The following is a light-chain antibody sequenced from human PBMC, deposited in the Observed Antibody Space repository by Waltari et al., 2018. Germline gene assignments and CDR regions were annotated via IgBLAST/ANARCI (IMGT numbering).Light chain of an antibody. V-gene: IGKV3-20*01. CDR3: QQYGSSPST. J-gene: IGKJ5*01. Sequence: EIVLRQSPGTLSLSPGERATLSCRATESVSSSYLGWYQQKPGKAPRLLIYATSNRATGIPDRFSGSGSVTDCTLTISRLESEDFAVYYCQQYGSSPSTFGQGTRLEIK. CDR2: ATS. CDR1: ESVSSSY.